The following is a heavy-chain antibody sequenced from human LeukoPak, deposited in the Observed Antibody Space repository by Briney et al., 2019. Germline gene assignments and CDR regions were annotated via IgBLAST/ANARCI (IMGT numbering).Heavy chain of an antibody. V-gene: IGHV3-7*01. CDR1: GFTFNTYS. J-gene: IGHJ6*03. Sequence: GGSLRLSCEASGFTFNTYSMNWARQAPGKGLEWVANIKQDGSEKYYVDSVKGRFTISRDNAKNSLYLQMNSLRAEDTAVYYCARSISAARSYYYYYMDVWGKGTTVTVSS. D-gene: IGHD6-6*01. CDR3: ARSISAARSYYYYYMDV. CDR2: IKQDGSEK.